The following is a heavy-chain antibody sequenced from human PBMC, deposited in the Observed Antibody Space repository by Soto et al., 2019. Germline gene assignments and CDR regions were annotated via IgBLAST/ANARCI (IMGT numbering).Heavy chain of an antibody. CDR2: ISFDGNDE. V-gene: IGHV3-30*03. CDR3: ARDHDSYCGGDCYSTPGGFWFDP. CDR1: GFIFTSYG. J-gene: IGHJ5*02. Sequence: PGGSLRLSCAASGFIFTSYGMHWVRQAPGKGLEWVAVISFDGNDENYADSVKGRFTISRDKSKKTVYLQMNSLRPEDTAVYYCARDHDSYCGGDCYSTPGGFWFDPWGQGTLVTVSS. D-gene: IGHD2-21*02.